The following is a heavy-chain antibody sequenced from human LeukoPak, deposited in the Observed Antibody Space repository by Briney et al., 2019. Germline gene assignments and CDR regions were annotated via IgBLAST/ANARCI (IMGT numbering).Heavy chain of an antibody. CDR2: INHSGST. J-gene: IGHJ6*02. Sequence: SETLSLTCAVYGGSFSGYYWSWIRQPPGKGLEWIGEINHSGSTNYNPSRKSRVTISVDTSKNQFSLKLSSVTAADTAVYYCARGLYSYYYYGMDVWGQGTTVTVSS. CDR3: ARGLYSYYYYGMDV. CDR1: GGSFSGYY. V-gene: IGHV4-34*01. D-gene: IGHD1-26*01.